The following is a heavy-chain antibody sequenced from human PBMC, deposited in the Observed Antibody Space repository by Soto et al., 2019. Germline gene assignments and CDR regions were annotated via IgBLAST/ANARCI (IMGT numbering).Heavy chain of an antibody. J-gene: IGHJ4*02. CDR2: INPNSGGT. Sequence: ASVKVSCKASGYTFTGYYMHWVRQAPGQGLEWMGWINPNSGGTNYAQKFQGRVTMTRDTSISTAYMELSRLRSDDTAVYYCARLYSSSWYPRHFDYWGQGTLVTVSS. CDR3: ARLYSSSWYPRHFDY. V-gene: IGHV1-2*02. D-gene: IGHD6-13*01. CDR1: GYTFTGYY.